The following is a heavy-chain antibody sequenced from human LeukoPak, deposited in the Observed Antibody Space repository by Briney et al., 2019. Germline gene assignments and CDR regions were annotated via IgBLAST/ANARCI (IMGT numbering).Heavy chain of an antibody. J-gene: IGHJ3*01. Sequence: SETLSLTCAVSGSSVYIDYYWAWVRPPPGKGLEWIGSIHPGGTIYSNPSPKSRLTISVDTSANHFSLKLSSVTAADTALYYCARHSRVIVGAICAFDFWGQGTKVTVSS. V-gene: IGHV4-38-2*01. CDR3: ARHSRVIVGAICAFDF. CDR2: IHPGGTI. D-gene: IGHD1-26*01. CDR1: GSSVYIDYY.